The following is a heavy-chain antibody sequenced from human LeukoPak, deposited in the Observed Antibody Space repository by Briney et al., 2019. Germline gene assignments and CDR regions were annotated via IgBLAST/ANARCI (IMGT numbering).Heavy chain of an antibody. V-gene: IGHV3-23*01. J-gene: IGHJ6*03. CDR3: ANPPWGFYDSSGYSSYYYYMDV. D-gene: IGHD3-22*01. CDR1: GLTFSNYA. CDR2: ISGSGGST. Sequence: GGSLRLSCAASGLTFSNYAMSWVRQAPGKGLEWVSAISGSGGSTYYADSVKGRFTISRDNSKNTLYLQMNSLRAEDTAVYHCANPPWGFYDSSGYSSYYYYMDVWGKGTTVTVSS.